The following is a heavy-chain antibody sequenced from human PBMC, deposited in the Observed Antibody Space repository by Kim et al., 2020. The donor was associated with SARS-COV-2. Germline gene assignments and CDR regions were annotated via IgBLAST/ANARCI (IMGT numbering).Heavy chain of an antibody. CDR1: GFTFSSYG. CDR2: XSYDGSNK. CDR3: AKVPTXVQWLVRYDXYYYGMDV. Sequence: GGSLRLSCAASGFTFSSYGMHWVRQAPGKGLEWVAVXSYDGSNKYYADSVKGRXTISRXXSKNTXYLQXNSLRXGDTAVYYCAKVPTXVQWLVRYDXYYYGMDVWGQGTTVTVSS. V-gene: IGHV3-30*18. D-gene: IGHD6-19*01. J-gene: IGHJ6*02.